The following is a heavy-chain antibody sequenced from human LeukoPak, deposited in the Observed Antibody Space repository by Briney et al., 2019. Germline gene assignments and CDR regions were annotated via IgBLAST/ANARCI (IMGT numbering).Heavy chain of an antibody. CDR1: GFTFSSYS. CDR3: ARVYLERLTAGYFDH. J-gene: IGHJ4*02. CDR2: ISPSGSTK. V-gene: IGHV3-48*02. D-gene: IGHD2-8*01. Sequence: PGGSLRLSCAASGFTFSSYSMNWVRQAPGKGLEWLSSISPSGSTKNYADSVQGRFTVSRDNSKNTLYLQMNSLRDEDSAAYYCARVYLERLTAGYFDHWGQGTWVTVSP.